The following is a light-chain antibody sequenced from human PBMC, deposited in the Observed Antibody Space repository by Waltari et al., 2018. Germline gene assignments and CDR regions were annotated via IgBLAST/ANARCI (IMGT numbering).Light chain of an antibody. V-gene: IGLV2-23*03. CDR2: EGS. CDR1: RSDVGGYNL. J-gene: IGLJ2*01. Sequence: QSALPQPASVSGSPGQSITISCTGTRSDVGGYNLVSWYQQHPGKAPKLMIYEGSKRPSGVSNRFSGSKSGNTASLTISGLQAEDEADYYCCSYAGSSTFVVFGGGTKLTVL. CDR3: CSYAGSSTFVV.